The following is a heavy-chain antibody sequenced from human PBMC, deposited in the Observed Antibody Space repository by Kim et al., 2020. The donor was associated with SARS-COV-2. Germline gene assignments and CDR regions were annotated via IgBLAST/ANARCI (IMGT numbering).Heavy chain of an antibody. J-gene: IGHJ4*02. Sequence: GGSLRLSCAASGFTFSSYWMSWVRQAPGKGLEWVANIKQDGSEKYYVDSVKGRFTISRDNAKNSLYLQMNSLRAEDTAVYYCARGGNGGIAVAGTFDYWGQGTLVTVSS. CDR2: IKQDGSEK. CDR3: ARGGNGGIAVAGTFDY. V-gene: IGHV3-7*03. CDR1: GFTFSSYW. D-gene: IGHD6-19*01.